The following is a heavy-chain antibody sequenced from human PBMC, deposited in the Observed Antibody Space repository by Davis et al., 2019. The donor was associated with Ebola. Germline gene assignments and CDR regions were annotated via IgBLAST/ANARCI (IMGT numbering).Heavy chain of an antibody. J-gene: IGHJ5*02. V-gene: IGHV3-43*02. Sequence: GESLKISCAASGFTFDDYAMHWVRQAPGKGLEWVSLISGDGGSTYYADSVKGRFTISRDNSKNSLYLQMNSLRSEDTAVYYCARYCSGGSCYSWRWFDPWGQGTLVTVSS. CDR3: ARYCSGGSCYSWRWFDP. CDR2: ISGDGGST. D-gene: IGHD2-15*01. CDR1: GFTFDDYA.